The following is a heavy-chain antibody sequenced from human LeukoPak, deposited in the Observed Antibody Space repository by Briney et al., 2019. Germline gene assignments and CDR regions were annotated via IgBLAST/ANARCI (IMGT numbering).Heavy chain of an antibody. CDR3: ARPRLLYGSGPILV. D-gene: IGHD3-10*01. Sequence: SETLSLTCAVDGGSFTGYYWSWIRQPPGKGLEWIGEIHHSGNTNYNPSLKSRVTILSDTSKNQFSLKMNSVTAADTAVYYCARPRLLYGSGPILVWGQGNLVTVSS. CDR2: IHHSGNT. V-gene: IGHV4-34*01. CDR1: GGSFTGYY. J-gene: IGHJ4*02.